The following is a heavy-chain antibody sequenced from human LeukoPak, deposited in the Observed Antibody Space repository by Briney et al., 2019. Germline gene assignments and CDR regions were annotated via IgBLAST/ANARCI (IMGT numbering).Heavy chain of an antibody. CDR2: INYSGST. V-gene: IGHV4-39*01. D-gene: IGHD3-3*01. J-gene: IGHJ6*02. CDR1: GGSISSSSYY. CDR3: ARLVIRDFWSGSFRDYYGMDV. Sequence: SKTLSLTCTVSGGSISSSSYYWGWIRQPPGKGLEWIGNINYSGSTYYNPSLKSRVTISVDTSKNQFSLKLSSVTAADTAVYHCARLVIRDFWSGSFRDYYGMDVWGQGTTVTVSS.